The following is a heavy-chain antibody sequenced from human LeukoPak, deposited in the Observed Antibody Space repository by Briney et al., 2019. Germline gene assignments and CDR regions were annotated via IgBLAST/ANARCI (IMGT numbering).Heavy chain of an antibody. J-gene: IGHJ3*02. Sequence: GGSLRLSCAASGFTFSSYGMHWVRQVPGKGLEWVAVIWYDGSDKYYTDSVKGRFTISRDNSKNTLYLQMNGLRAEDTATYYCARAGDAFDIWGQGTMVTVSS. CDR2: IWYDGSDK. CDR1: GFTFSSYG. CDR3: ARAGDAFDI. V-gene: IGHV3-33*01.